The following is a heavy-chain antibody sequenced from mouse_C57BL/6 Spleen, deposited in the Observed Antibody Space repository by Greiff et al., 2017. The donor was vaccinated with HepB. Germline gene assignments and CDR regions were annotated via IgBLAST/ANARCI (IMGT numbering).Heavy chain of an antibody. CDR1: GFTFSSYA. Sequence: EVKLVESGGGLVKPGGSLKLSCAASGFTFSSYAMSWVRQTPEKRLEWVATISDGGSYTYYPDNVKGRFTISRDKAKNNLYLQMSHLKSEDTAMYYCARDGDYGSSYFDYWGQGTTLTVSS. J-gene: IGHJ2*01. V-gene: IGHV5-4*01. D-gene: IGHD1-1*01. CDR3: ARDGDYGSSYFDY. CDR2: ISDGGSYT.